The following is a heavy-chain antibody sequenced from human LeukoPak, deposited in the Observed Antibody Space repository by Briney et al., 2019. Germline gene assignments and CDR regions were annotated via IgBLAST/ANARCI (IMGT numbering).Heavy chain of an antibody. CDR1: GGSISSSRYY. CDR3: ARTVRGFGELLSVRFDP. D-gene: IGHD3-10*01. V-gene: IGHV4-39*07. CDR2: IYYSGST. J-gene: IGHJ5*02. Sequence: SETLSLTCTVSGGSISSSRYYWGWIRQPPGEGLEWIGSIYYSGSTNYNPSLKSRVTISVDTSKSQFSLKLSSVTAADTVVYYCARTVRGFGELLSVRFDPWGQGTLVTVSS.